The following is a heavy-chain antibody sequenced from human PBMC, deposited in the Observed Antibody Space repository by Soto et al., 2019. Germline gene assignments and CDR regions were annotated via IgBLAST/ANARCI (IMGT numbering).Heavy chain of an antibody. V-gene: IGHV4-38-2*02. D-gene: IGHD1-26*01. J-gene: IGHJ4*02. CDR3: ARVMWEFSLPGSLDFDF. Sequence: KSSETLSLTCIVSNFSISSGYYWGWIRQSPGKGLEWIATIYHTGHTYYNPSLKSRVTISVDTSENHFSLKLSSVTAADTAFYYCARVMWEFSLPGSLDFDFWGQGTLVTVFS. CDR2: IYHTGHT. CDR1: NFSISSGYY.